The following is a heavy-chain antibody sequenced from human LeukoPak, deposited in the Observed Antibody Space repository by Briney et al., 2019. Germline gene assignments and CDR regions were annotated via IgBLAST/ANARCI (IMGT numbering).Heavy chain of an antibody. CDR3: ARTYYDSGGNWFDP. CDR1: GGSINDYY. D-gene: IGHD3-22*01. V-gene: IGHV4-59*01. Sequence: PSETLSLTCTVSGGSINDYYWSWIRQPPGKGLEWIGYISYSGSTNYNPSLKSRVTISRDTSKNQLSLNVSSVTAADTAVYYCARTYYDSGGNWFDPWGQGTLVTVPS. J-gene: IGHJ5*02. CDR2: ISYSGST.